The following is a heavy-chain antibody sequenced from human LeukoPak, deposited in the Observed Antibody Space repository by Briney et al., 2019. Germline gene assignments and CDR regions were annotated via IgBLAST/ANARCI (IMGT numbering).Heavy chain of an antibody. J-gene: IGHJ4*02. Sequence: SETLSLTCTVSSGSISSYHWSWIRQPPGTGLEWIGYIYYSGSTNYNPSLKSPVTISVDTSKSQFSLKLNSVTAADTAVYYCARGPYSSGYFNTWGQGILVTVSS. V-gene: IGHV4-59*01. CDR1: SGSISSYH. CDR3: ARGPYSSGYFNT. CDR2: IYYSGST. D-gene: IGHD3-22*01.